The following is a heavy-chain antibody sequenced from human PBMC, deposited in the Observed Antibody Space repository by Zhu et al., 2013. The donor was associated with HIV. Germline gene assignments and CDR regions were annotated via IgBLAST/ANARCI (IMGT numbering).Heavy chain of an antibody. D-gene: IGHD7-27*01. J-gene: IGHJ4*02. CDR3: ARDNNWGPDY. V-gene: IGHV1-2*02. CDR1: GYTFTSHY. CDR2: IHPYSGNT. Sequence: QVQLVQSGAEVKKPGASIKVSCKTSGYTFTSHYLHWIRQAPGQGFEWMGWIHPYSGNTNYAQQFQDRLSVTRDTSISTFYMELTSLTSDDTAVYFCARDNNWGPDYWGQGTLITVSS.